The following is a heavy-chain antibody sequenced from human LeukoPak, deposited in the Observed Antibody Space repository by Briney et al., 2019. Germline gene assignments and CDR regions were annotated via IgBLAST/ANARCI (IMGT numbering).Heavy chain of an antibody. V-gene: IGHV1-18*01. CDR1: GFTFTHYG. CDR3: ARDPSNTSGRYAYFDS. D-gene: IGHD6-19*01. J-gene: IGHJ4*02. Sequence: ASVKVSCKPSGFTFTHYGIIWVRQAPGQGLEWMGWISAYNGDTKNAQKFQGRVTMTTDTSTTTAYMQLRSLTSDDTAIYFCARDPSNTSGRYAYFDSWGQGTLVSVSS. CDR2: ISAYNGDT.